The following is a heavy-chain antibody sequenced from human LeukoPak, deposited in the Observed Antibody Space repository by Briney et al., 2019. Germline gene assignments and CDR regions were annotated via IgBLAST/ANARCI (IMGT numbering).Heavy chain of an antibody. Sequence: SETLSLTCTVSGGSMSNFYWSWIRQPAGKGLEWIGRIYTSGGTNYISSLKGRVTVSLDTSRNQFSLKLSSMTAADTAVYCCAGGGAYEPDHFYYYPFMGVWGKGTTVTVSS. CDR3: AGGGAYEPDHFYYYPFMGV. V-gene: IGHV4-4*07. CDR2: IYTSGGT. J-gene: IGHJ6*03. CDR1: GGSMSNFY. D-gene: IGHD3-10*01.